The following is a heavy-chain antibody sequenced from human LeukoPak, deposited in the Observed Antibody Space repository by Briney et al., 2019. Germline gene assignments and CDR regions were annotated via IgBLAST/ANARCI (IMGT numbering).Heavy chain of an antibody. Sequence: SETLSLTCTVSGGSISNYYWSWIRQPAGKGLEWIGRIYTSGSTNYNPSLKSRVTMSVDTSKNQFSLKLSSVTAADTAVYYCARDARHSSGWYSFDWGQGTLVTVSS. CDR2: IYTSGST. CDR1: GGSISNYY. CDR3: ARDARHSSGWYSFD. D-gene: IGHD6-19*01. J-gene: IGHJ4*02. V-gene: IGHV4-4*07.